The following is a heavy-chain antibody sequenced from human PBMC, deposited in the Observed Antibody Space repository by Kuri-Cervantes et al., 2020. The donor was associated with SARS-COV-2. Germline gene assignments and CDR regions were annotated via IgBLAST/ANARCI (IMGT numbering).Heavy chain of an antibody. V-gene: IGHV4-61*08. CDR1: GGSVSSGGYY. CDR2: IYYSGST. Sequence: SETLSLTCTVSGGSVSSGGYYWSWIRQPPGKGLEWIGYIYYSGSTNYNPSLKSRVTISVNTSKNQFSLKLSSVTAADTAVYYCARDVGPYSSSWYAFDIWGQGTMVTVSS. CDR3: ARDVGPYSSSWYAFDI. J-gene: IGHJ3*02. D-gene: IGHD6-13*01.